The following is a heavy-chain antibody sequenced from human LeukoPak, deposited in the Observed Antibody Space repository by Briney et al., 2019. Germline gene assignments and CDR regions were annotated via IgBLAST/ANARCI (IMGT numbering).Heavy chain of an antibody. Sequence: GGSLRLSCVVSGFTFSSYSMNWVRQAPGKGLEWVSYISGSGSSIYYADSVKGRFTISRDNAKNSLFLQMNSLRAEDTAVYFCAAFSSGWAFDYWGQGTLVTVSS. D-gene: IGHD6-19*01. CDR2: ISGSGSSI. V-gene: IGHV3-48*04. J-gene: IGHJ4*02. CDR1: GFTFSSYS. CDR3: AAFSSGWAFDY.